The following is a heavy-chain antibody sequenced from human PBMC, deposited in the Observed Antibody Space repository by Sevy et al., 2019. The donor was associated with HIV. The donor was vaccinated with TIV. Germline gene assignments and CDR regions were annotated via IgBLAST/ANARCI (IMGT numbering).Heavy chain of an antibody. D-gene: IGHD3-10*01. V-gene: IGHV3-33*01. CDR3: ARGHATYYQYYYYYSMDV. CDR1: GFTFSSYG. CDR2: IWYDGSNK. Sequence: GGSLRLSCAASGFTFSSYGMHWVRQAPGKGLEWVAVIWYDGSNKYYADSVKGRFTISRDNSKNTLYLQMNSLRAEDTAVYYCARGHATYYQYYYYYSMDVWGQGTTVTVSS. J-gene: IGHJ6*02.